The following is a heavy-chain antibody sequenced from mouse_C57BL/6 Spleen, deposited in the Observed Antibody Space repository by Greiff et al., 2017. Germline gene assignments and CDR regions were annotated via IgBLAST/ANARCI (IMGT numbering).Heavy chain of an antibody. CDR2: IDPSDSDT. CDR3: ARDYYGSCNYFDY. J-gene: IGHJ2*01. V-gene: IGHV1-59*01. Sequence: QVQLQQPGAELVRPGPSVKLSCKASGYTFTSSWMHWVKQRPGQGLEWIGVIDPSDSDTTYNQKFKGKATLTIAKSSSTAYMQLSSLTSEDSAVYYCARDYYGSCNYFDYWGQGTTLTVSS. D-gene: IGHD1-1*01. CDR1: GYTFTSSW.